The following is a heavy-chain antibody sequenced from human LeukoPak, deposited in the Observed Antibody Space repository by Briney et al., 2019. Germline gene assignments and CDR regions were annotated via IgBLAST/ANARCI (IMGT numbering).Heavy chain of an antibody. CDR1: GGSIRSYH. J-gene: IGHJ4*02. V-gene: IGHV4-59*01. Sequence: SETPSLTCTVSGGSIRSYHWSWIRQSPGKGLEWIGCFYDSGSTNYNPSLKSRVTTSVDTSKNEFSLRLNSVTAADTAVYYCASTQQWLAFDFWGQGILVTVSS. CDR3: ASTQQWLAFDF. CDR2: FYDSGST. D-gene: IGHD6-19*01.